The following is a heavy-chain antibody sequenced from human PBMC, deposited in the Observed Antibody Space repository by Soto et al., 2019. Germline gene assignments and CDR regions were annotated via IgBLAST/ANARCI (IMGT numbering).Heavy chain of an antibody. CDR1: GDSVSSTSAA. J-gene: IGHJ4*01. V-gene: IGHV6-1*01. D-gene: IGHD3-22*01. CDR2: TFYRSKWYS. Sequence: SETLSLTCAISGDSVSSTSAAWNWIRQSPSRGLEWLGRTFYRSKWYSDYAVSVKSRITINPDTSRNQFSLHLNSVTPEDTAVYFCARAYDSSGNYIQYFDYWGRGSLVTVSS. CDR3: ARAYDSSGNYIQYFDY.